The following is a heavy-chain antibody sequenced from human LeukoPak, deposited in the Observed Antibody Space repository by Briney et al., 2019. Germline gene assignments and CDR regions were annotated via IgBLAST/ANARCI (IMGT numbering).Heavy chain of an antibody. CDR1: GGSISSYY. CDR2: IYYSGST. Sequence: SETLSLTCTVSGGSISSYYWSWIRQPPGKGLEWIGYIYYSGSTNYNPSLKSRVTISVDTSKNQFSLKLSSVTAADTAVYYCARALNSSSSWGEGGYWGQGTLVTVSS. CDR3: ARALNSSSSWGEGGY. V-gene: IGHV4-59*12. D-gene: IGHD6-6*01. J-gene: IGHJ4*02.